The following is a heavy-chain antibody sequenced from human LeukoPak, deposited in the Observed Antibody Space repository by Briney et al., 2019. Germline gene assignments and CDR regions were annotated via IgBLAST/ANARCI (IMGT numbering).Heavy chain of an antibody. CDR3: ARDRFLSSGWYYFDY. CDR1: GYTFTGYY. J-gene: IGHJ4*02. CDR2: INPNSGGT. D-gene: IGHD6-19*01. Sequence: ASVKVSCKASGYTFTGYYMHWVRQAHGQGLEWMGRINPNSGGTNYAQKFQGRVTMTRDTSISTAYMELSRLRSDDTAVYYCARDRFLSSGWYYFDYWGQGTLVTVSS. V-gene: IGHV1-2*06.